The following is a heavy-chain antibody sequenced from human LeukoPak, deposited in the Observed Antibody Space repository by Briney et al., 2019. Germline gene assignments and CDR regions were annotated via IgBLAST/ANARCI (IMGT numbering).Heavy chain of an antibody. CDR3: ARGLGYCSSTSCSHYYYYGMDV. CDR2: IYYSGST. Sequence: SETLSLTCTVSGGSISSYYWSWIRQPPGKGLEGIGYIYYSGSTNYNPSLKSRVTISVDTSKNQFSLKLSSVTAADTAVYYCARGLGYCSSTSCSHYYYYGMDVWGKGTTVTISS. CDR1: GGSISSYY. V-gene: IGHV4-59*01. D-gene: IGHD2-2*01. J-gene: IGHJ6*04.